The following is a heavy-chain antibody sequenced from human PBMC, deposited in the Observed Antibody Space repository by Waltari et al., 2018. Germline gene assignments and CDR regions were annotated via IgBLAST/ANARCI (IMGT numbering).Heavy chain of an antibody. CDR2: ISSSGGST. D-gene: IGHD6-19*01. Sequence: EVQLVESGGGLVQPGGSVSLSCSASGFSFSNYAMHWVRQAPGKGLEFVSAISSSGGSTFYADSVKDRLTISRDNSKNTLYLQISSLRGEDTAVYYCVKRYGTGWYYFDFWGQGTLVTVSS. CDR3: VKRYGTGWYYFDF. J-gene: IGHJ4*02. CDR1: GFSFSNYA. V-gene: IGHV3-64D*06.